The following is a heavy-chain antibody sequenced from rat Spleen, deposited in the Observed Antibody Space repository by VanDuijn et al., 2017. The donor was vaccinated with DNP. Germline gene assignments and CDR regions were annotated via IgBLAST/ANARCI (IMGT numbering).Heavy chain of an antibody. D-gene: IGHD4-1*01. CDR1: GFIISDYY. J-gene: IGHJ2*01. CDR2: IIYDGSRT. Sequence: EVQLVEAGGGLVQPGRSLKLSCAASGFIISDYYMAWVRLAPAKGLEWVAYIIYDGSRTYYGDSVKGRFTISRDNAKSTLFLQMNSLRSEDMATYYCARHVLPLRVWDYWGQGVMVTVSS. CDR3: ARHVLPLRVWDY. V-gene: IGHV5-22*01.